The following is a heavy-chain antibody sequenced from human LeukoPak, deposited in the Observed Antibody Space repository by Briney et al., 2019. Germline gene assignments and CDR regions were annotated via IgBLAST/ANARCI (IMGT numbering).Heavy chain of an antibody. CDR1: VLNFNLYC. D-gene: IGHD6-13*01. CDR2: IKQGGSEL. V-gene: IGHV3-7*02. J-gene: IGHJ6*02. CDR3: ARVPPIAAAGTFYYGMDV. Sequence: GGPLTLSCAASVLNFNLYCMSCVRQARGKGRECVANIKQGGSELLFVDIVKGRFTTCRDNAKNSLYLQMNSLRAEDTAVYYCARVPPIAAAGTFYYGMDVWGQGTTVTVSS.